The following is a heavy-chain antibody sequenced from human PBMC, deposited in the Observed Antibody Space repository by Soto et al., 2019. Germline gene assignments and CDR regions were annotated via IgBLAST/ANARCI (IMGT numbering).Heavy chain of an antibody. V-gene: IGHV4-34*01. J-gene: IGHJ4*02. D-gene: IGHD3-22*01. Sequence: QVQLQQWGAGLLKPSETLSLRCVVNSGSFSGYYWTWIRKTPGKGLEGIGEISHSGSTNHNPSLMSRVTMSADTSKKLFSRRLSSVTAADTALYFCARGYESSRRYLPLLDYWGQGTLVTVSS. CDR2: ISHSGST. CDR3: ARGYESSRRYLPLLDY. CDR1: SGSFSGYY.